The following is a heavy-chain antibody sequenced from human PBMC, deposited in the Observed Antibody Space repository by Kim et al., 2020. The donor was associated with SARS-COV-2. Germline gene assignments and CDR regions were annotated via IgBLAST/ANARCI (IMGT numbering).Heavy chain of an antibody. CDR3: AMHAYSSSSVYFYYGMDV. CDR2: IWHDGSND. V-gene: IGHV3-33*01. D-gene: IGHD6-6*01. Sequence: GGSLRLSCAASGFTFSSYGMHWVRQAPGKGLEWVAVIWHDGSNDYYADSVKGRFTISRDNSKNTVYLVMNSLRAEDTAVYYCAMHAYSSSSVYFYYGMDVWGQGTTVTVSS. J-gene: IGHJ6*02. CDR1: GFTFSSYG.